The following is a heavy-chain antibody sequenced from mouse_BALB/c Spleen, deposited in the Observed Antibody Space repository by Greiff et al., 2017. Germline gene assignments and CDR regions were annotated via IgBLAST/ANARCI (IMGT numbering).Heavy chain of an antibody. D-gene: IGHD2-3*01. J-gene: IGHJ3*01. CDR1: GYNFTSYW. Sequence: QVQLKQPGAELVKPGTSVKLSCKASGYNFTSYWINWVKLRPGQGLEWIGDIYPGSGSTNYNEKFKSKATLTVDTSSSTAYMQLSSLASEDSALYYSARSGGWLLPFAYWGQGTLVTVSA. CDR2: IYPGSGST. CDR3: ARSGGWLLPFAY. V-gene: IGHV1-55*01.